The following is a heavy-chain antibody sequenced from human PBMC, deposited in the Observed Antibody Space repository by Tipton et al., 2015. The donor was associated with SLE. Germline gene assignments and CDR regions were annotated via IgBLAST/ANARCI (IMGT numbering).Heavy chain of an antibody. CDR1: GGSISSYY. J-gene: IGHJ3*02. V-gene: IGHV4-59*01. CDR3: ARERAAAIPGDAFDI. D-gene: IGHD2-2*02. CDR2: IYYSGST. Sequence: TLSLTCTVSGGSISSYYWSWIRQPPGKGLEWIGYIYYSGSTNYNPPLKSRVTISVDTSKNQFSLKLSSVTAADTAVYYCARERAAAIPGDAFDIWGQGTMVTVSS.